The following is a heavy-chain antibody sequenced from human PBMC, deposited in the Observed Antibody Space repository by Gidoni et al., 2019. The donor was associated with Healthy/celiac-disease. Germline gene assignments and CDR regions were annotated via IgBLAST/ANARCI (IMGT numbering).Heavy chain of an antibody. D-gene: IGHD4-4*01. CDR1: GFPFSRYW. Sequence: EVQLVESGGGLVQPGGSLRLSCAAPGFPFSRYWMSWARQAPGQGLEWVANKKQEGSEKYYVGFGKGRFTNSRENGKNSRCLEMKSLRAEDTAVYYCERVSQSLQTEFDYWGQGTLVTVSS. CDR2: KKQEGSEK. J-gene: IGHJ4*02. CDR3: ERVSQSLQTEFDY. V-gene: IGHV3-7*01.